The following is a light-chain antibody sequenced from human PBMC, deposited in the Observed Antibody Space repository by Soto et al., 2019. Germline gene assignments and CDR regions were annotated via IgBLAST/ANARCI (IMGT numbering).Light chain of an antibody. CDR1: QSVNSN. CDR2: GAS. J-gene: IGKJ2*01. Sequence: ETVMTQSPASLSLSPGERAALSCRASQSVNSNLAWYQRKPGQPPRLLIYGASTRATSIPARFSGSRSGTEFTLTISSLQSEDFAVYYCQQYNNWPYTFGQGTKLEIK. CDR3: QQYNNWPYT. V-gene: IGKV3-15*01.